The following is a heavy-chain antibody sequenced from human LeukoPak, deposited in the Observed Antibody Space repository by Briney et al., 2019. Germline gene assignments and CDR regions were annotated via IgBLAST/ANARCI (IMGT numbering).Heavy chain of an antibody. D-gene: IGHD4-11*01. Sequence: GGSLRLSCAASGFTFSSYGMHWVRQAPGKGLEWVAVISNDGTNKYYADSVKGRFTISRDNSKNMVYLQMSSLRGEDTAVYYCAKAPTVTQRGYFDYWGQGTPVTVSS. CDR2: ISNDGTNK. J-gene: IGHJ4*02. V-gene: IGHV3-30*18. CDR1: GFTFSSYG. CDR3: AKAPTVTQRGYFDY.